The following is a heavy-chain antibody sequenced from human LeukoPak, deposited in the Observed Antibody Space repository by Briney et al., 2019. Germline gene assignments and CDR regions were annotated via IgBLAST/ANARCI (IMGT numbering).Heavy chain of an antibody. CDR3: AKDRSMNNWNAFHFDL. D-gene: IGHD1-20*01. V-gene: IGHV3-23*01. Sequence: GGSLRLSCSASGFTFSSYAMTWVRQAPGKGLEWVSLISGGGGGTYYADSVKGRFTISRDNSKNTLFLQMDKLRADDTAVYSCAKDRSMNNWNAFHFDLWGRGTLVTVSS. CDR2: ISGGGGGT. CDR1: GFTFSSYA. J-gene: IGHJ2*01.